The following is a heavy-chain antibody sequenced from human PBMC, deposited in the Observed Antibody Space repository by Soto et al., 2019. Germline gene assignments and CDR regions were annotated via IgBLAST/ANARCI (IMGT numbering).Heavy chain of an antibody. CDR3: ARDPKQWLASWSFDP. CDR1: GYTFTTYG. D-gene: IGHD6-19*01. J-gene: IGHJ5*02. Sequence: QVQLVQSGAEVKKPGASVKVSCKASGYTFTTYGISWVRQAPGQGLEWMGWISIYNGNTKFAQKLQGRVTMTTDPSTSTAYLELRSLRSDDTAVYFCARDPKQWLASWSFDPWGQGTLVTVSS. V-gene: IGHV1-18*01. CDR2: ISIYNGNT.